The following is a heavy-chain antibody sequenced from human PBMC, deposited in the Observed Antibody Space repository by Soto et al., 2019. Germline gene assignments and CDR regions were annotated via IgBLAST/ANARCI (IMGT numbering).Heavy chain of an antibody. D-gene: IGHD6-13*01. CDR1: GFTFSSYA. V-gene: IGHV3-23*01. Sequence: EVQLLDSGGGLVQPGGSLRLSCAASGFTFSSYAVNWVRQAPGKGLEWVSVISGSGDSTYYADSVKGRFTISRDNSKNTLYLQMNILRAEDTAVYYCARRGPGTYFDYWGQGTLVTVSS. CDR2: ISGSGDST. J-gene: IGHJ4*02. CDR3: ARRGPGTYFDY.